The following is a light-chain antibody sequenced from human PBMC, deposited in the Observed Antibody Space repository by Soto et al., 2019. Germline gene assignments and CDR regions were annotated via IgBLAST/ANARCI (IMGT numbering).Light chain of an antibody. CDR2: DAS. CDR1: QTISSGF. V-gene: IGKV3-20*01. CDR3: QQYSSSPRT. J-gene: IGKJ5*01. Sequence: EIVLPQSPATLSLSPGDRATLSCRASQTISSGFLAWYQQKVGQAPRLLIYDASNRATGVPDRFSGSGSGTDFSLTISRLEPEDFAVYHCQQYSSSPRTFGQGTRLEIK.